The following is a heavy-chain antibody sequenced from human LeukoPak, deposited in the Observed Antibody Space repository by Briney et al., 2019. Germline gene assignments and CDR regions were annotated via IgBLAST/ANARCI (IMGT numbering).Heavy chain of an antibody. CDR1: GGSISYYY. V-gene: IGHV4-59*01. D-gene: IGHD4-17*01. Sequence: SETLSPTCTVSGGSISYYYWSWIRQSPGKGQEWIGYIYYSGTTNYNPSLKSRVTISVDTSKNQFSLQLRSVTAADTAVYYCAREDPQTTVPEGMDVWGQGTTVTVSS. J-gene: IGHJ6*02. CDR2: IYYSGTT. CDR3: AREDPQTTVPEGMDV.